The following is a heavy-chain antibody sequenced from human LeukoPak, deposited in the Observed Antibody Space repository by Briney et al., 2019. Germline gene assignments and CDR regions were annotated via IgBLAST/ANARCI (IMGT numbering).Heavy chain of an antibody. CDR1: GFTFSDSA. J-gene: IGHJ4*02. CDR2: ISHSGANT. D-gene: IGHD3-22*01. V-gene: IGHV3-23*01. CDR3: TSHFYDSGYFDY. Sequence: PGGSLRLSCAASGFTFSDSAMDWVRPAPGKGLGWVSLISHSGANTFYADSVKGRFSVSRDNSKNTLYLQMNSLRGEDTAVYYCTSHFYDSGYFDYWGQGTLVTVSS.